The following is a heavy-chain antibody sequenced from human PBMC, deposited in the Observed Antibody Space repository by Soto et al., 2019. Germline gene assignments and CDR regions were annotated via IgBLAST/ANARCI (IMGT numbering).Heavy chain of an antibody. J-gene: IGHJ5*02. V-gene: IGHV3-23*01. D-gene: IGHD6-6*01. CDR3: AKDRASIGDRPRLDP. CDR2: IGGSGGAT. CDR1: GFTFSTYA. Sequence: GGSLRLSCVASGFTFSTYAISWVRQAPGKGLEWVSAIGGSGGATYYADSVKGRFTISRDNSKNTLYLQMNSLRVEDTAVYYCAKDRASIGDRPRLDPWGQGTLVTVSS.